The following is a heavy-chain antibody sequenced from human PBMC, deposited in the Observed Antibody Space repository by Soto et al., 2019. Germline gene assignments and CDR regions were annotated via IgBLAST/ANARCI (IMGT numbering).Heavy chain of an antibody. CDR3: ARVGQRWFGELAHAFDI. CDR1: GGSISSYY. D-gene: IGHD3-10*01. Sequence: SETLSLTCTVSGGSISSYYWSWIRQPPGKGLEWIGYIYYSGSTNYNPSLKSRVTISVDTSKNQFSLKLGSVTAADTAVYYCARVGQRWFGELAHAFDIWGQGTMVTVSS. V-gene: IGHV4-59*01. J-gene: IGHJ3*02. CDR2: IYYSGST.